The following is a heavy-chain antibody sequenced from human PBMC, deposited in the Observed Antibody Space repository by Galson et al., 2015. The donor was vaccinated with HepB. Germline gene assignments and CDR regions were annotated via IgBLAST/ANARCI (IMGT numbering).Heavy chain of an antibody. CDR1: GFTFSSYG. V-gene: IGHV3-30*18. J-gene: IGHJ6*02. Sequence: SLRLSCAASGFTFSSYGMHWVRQAPGKGLEWVAVISYDGSNKYYADSVKGRFTISRDNSKNTLYLQMNSLRAEDTAVYYCAKDLAAVAGLGLVGYYYYGMDVWGQGTTVTVSS. CDR3: AKDLAAVAGLGLVGYYYYGMDV. D-gene: IGHD6-19*01. CDR2: ISYDGSNK.